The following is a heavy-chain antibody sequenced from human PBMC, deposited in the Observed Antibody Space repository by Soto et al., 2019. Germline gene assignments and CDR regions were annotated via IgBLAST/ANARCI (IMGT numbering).Heavy chain of an antibody. CDR3: ARGYGAGSYFSDY. Sequence: QVVESGGGLIHPGGSLRLSCAGSGFTVNSNFMSWVRLAPGEGLEWVSSSYPGGKSYYADSVKGRFTISRDDYENTLYLQMNSLRAEDTATYYCARGYGAGSYFSDYWGQGTLVTVSS. J-gene: IGHJ4*02. CDR1: GFTVNSNF. V-gene: IGHV3-53*01. CDR2: SYPGGKS. D-gene: IGHD3-10*01.